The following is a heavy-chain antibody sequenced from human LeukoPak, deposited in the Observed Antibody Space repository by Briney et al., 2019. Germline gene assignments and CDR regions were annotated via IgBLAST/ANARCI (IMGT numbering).Heavy chain of an antibody. V-gene: IGHV1-69*13. Sequence: SVKVSCKASGGTFSSYAISLVRQAPGQGLEWMGGIIPIFGTANYAQKFQGRVTITADESTSTAYMELSSLRSEDTAVYYCARDSSPSGGYYYYMDVWGKGTTVTVSS. CDR2: IIPIFGTA. CDR3: ARDSSPSGGYYYYMDV. D-gene: IGHD6-6*01. J-gene: IGHJ6*03. CDR1: GGTFSSYA.